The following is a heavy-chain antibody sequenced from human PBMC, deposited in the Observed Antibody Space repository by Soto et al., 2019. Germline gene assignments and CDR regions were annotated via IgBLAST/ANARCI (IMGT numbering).Heavy chain of an antibody. CDR1: GYTFITYD. Sequence: QVQLVQSGAEVKKPGASVKVSCKASGYTFITYDINWVRQATGQGLEWMGWMNPNSGNTGYAKKFQGRVTMTTNISISTAYMDLSSLTSEDTAVYYCARGPLGNRCNGGSCWFQYWGQGTLVTVSS. CDR2: MNPNSGNT. D-gene: IGHD2-15*01. CDR3: ARGPLGNRCNGGSCWFQY. J-gene: IGHJ1*01. V-gene: IGHV1-8*01.